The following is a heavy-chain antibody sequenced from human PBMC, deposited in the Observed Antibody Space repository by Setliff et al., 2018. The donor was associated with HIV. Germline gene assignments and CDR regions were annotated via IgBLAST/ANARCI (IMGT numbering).Heavy chain of an antibody. Sequence: SVQVSCKASGATFSNSALTWVRQAPGQGLEWMGGSIPLFKTVNYAQKFQGRLTISTDELMTTAYMELSSLKSEDTAVYYCASGSGYCRNGDCYIGVHKNPDKYFYDYWGQGTLVTVSS. D-gene: IGHD2-8*01. CDR3: ASGSGYCRNGDCYIGVHKNPDKYFYDY. V-gene: IGHV1-69*05. J-gene: IGHJ4*02. CDR2: SIPLFKTV. CDR1: GATFSNSA.